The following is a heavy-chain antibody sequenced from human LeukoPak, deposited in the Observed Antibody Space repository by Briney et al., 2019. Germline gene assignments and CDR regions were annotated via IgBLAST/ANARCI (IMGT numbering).Heavy chain of an antibody. J-gene: IGHJ3*02. D-gene: IGHD2-2*01. V-gene: IGHV5-51*01. Sequence: GESLKTSFKGSGYRFTSYWIGWVRQMPGEGLEWMGIIYPGDSDTRYSPSFQGQVTISADKSISTAYLQWSSLKASDTAIYYCASVPAANDAFDIWGQGTMVTVSS. CDR1: GYRFTSYW. CDR2: IYPGDSDT. CDR3: ASVPAANDAFDI.